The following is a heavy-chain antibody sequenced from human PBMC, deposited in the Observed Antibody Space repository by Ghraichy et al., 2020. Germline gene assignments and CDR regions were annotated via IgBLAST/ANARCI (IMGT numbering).Heavy chain of an antibody. CDR1: GGSISSSSYY. CDR3: ARRIAVAEGYWYFDL. CDR2: IYYSGST. D-gene: IGHD6-19*01. V-gene: IGHV4-39*01. J-gene: IGHJ2*01. Sequence: SETLSLTCTVSGGSISSSSYYWGWIRQPPGKGLEWIGSIYYSGSTYYNPSLKSRVTISVDTSKNQFSLKLSSVTAADTAVYYCARRIAVAEGYWYFDLWGRGTLVTVSS.